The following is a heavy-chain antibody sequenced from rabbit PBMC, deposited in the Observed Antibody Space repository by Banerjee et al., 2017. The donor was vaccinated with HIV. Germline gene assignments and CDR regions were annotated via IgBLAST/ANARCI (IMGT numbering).Heavy chain of an antibody. CDR3: ARDVVGAGYHYDL. V-gene: IGHV1S40*01. CDR2: IYTGSGST. Sequence: YMCWVRQAPGKGLEWIACIYTGSGSTWYANWAKGRFTISKTSTTVDLQMNSLTVADTATYFCARDVVGAGYHYDLWGPGTLVTVS. J-gene: IGHJ4*01. D-gene: IGHD6-1*01. CDR1: Y.